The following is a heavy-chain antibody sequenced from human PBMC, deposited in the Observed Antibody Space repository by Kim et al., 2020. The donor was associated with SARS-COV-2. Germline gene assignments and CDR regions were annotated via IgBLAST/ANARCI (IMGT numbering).Heavy chain of an antibody. CDR1: GDYVASDSITTYN. D-gene: IGHD5-18*01. CDR3: ARLRFDMGYGPRWPQFDY. J-gene: IGHJ4*02. Sequence: SETLSLTCSVSGDYVASDSITTYNWGWIRQPPGKGLEWIGYMYLSGSTYYNPSLKSRVTISVDRSRNQFSLTLSSVTASDTAVYYCARLRFDMGYGPRWPQFDYWGQGTLVTVSS. V-gene: IGHV4-61*01. CDR2: MYLSGST.